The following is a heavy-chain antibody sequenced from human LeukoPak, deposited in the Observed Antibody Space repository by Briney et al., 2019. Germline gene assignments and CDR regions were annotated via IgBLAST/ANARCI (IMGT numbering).Heavy chain of an antibody. V-gene: IGHV4-59*11. CDR1: GGSISSHY. CDR3: ARERRIYDSSGYPAYYFDY. CDR2: IYYSGST. D-gene: IGHD3-22*01. J-gene: IGHJ4*02. Sequence: ASETLSLTCTVSGGSISSHYWSWIRQPPGKGLERIGYIYYSGSTNYNPSLKSRVTISVDTSKNQFSLKLSSVTAADTAVYYCARERRIYDSSGYPAYYFDYWGQGTLVTVSS.